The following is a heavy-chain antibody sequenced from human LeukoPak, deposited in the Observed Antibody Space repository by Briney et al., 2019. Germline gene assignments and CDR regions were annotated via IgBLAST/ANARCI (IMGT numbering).Heavy chain of an antibody. CDR3: ARCTASCYANAFDV. J-gene: IGHJ3*01. CDR2: IWYDGSNK. Sequence: GGSLRLSCAASGFTFSSYGMHWVRQAPGKGLEWVAVIWYDGSNKYYADSVKGRFTISRDNSKNTLYLQMNSLRAEDTAVYYCARCTASCYANAFDVWGQGTLLTVSS. D-gene: IGHD2-2*01. V-gene: IGHV3-33*01. CDR1: GFTFSSYG.